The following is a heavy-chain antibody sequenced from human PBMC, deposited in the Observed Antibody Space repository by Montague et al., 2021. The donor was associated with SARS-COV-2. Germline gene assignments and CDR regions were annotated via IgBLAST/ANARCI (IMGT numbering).Heavy chain of an antibody. CDR2: IYDCGAV. Sequence: SGTLSLTCTVSGSSITVYYWCWLRLSPGKGLEWIAYIYDCGAVNYNPSLGSRVTISTDTSKNQLSLTVNSVTDADTAVYYCVRDHPYGGTRGAYDIWGQGTVVTVSS. J-gene: IGHJ3*02. CDR3: VRDHPYGGTRGAYDI. V-gene: IGHV4-59*01. D-gene: IGHD4-23*01. CDR1: GSSITVYY.